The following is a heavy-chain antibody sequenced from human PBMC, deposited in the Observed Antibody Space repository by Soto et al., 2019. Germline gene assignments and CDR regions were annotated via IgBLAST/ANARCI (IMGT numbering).Heavy chain of an antibody. CDR3: ARGAGGFYGAQGGFDY. CDR2: IWYDGSNK. Sequence: GGSLRLSCAASGFTFSSYGMHWVRQAPGKGLEWVAVIWYDGSNKYYADSVKGRFTISRDNSKNTLYLQMNSLRAEDTAVYYCARGAGGFYGAQGGFDYWGQGTLVTVSS. CDR1: GFTFSSYG. V-gene: IGHV3-33*01. J-gene: IGHJ4*02. D-gene: IGHD4-17*01.